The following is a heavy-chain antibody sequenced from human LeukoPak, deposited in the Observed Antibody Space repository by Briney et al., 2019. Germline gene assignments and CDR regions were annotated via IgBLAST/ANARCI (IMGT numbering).Heavy chain of an antibody. V-gene: IGHV4-38-2*02. CDR1: GYSISSGYY. D-gene: IGHD4-23*01. CDR3: ARGVGPGNPNWFDP. CDR2: IYHSGST. J-gene: IGHJ5*02. Sequence: SETLSLTCTVSGYSISSGYYWGWIRQPPGKGLEWIGSIYHSGSTYYNPSLKSRVTISVDTSKNQFSLKLSSVTAADTAVYYCARGVGPGNPNWFDPWGQGTLVTVSS.